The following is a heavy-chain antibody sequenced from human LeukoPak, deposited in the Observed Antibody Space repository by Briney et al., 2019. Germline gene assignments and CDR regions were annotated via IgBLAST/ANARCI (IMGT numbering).Heavy chain of an antibody. CDR1: GFTFSSYA. CDR2: ISYDGSNK. Sequence: GGSLRLSCAASGFTFSSYAMHRVRQAPGKGLEWVAVISYDGSNKYYADSVKGRFTISRDNSKNTLYLQMNSLRAEDTTVYYCARQSPDDWGQGTLVTVSS. V-gene: IGHV3-30*04. J-gene: IGHJ4*02. CDR3: ARQSPDD.